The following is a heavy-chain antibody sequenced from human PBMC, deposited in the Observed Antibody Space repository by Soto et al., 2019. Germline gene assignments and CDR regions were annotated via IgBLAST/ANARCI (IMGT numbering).Heavy chain of an antibody. CDR2: IYYSGST. CDR3: ARRLRDYAYAFDI. D-gene: IGHD4-17*01. CDR1: GGSVSSGSYY. Sequence: SETLSLTCTVSGGSVSSGSYYWSWIRQPPGKGLEWIGYIYYSGSTNYNPSLKSRVTISVDTSKNQFSLKLSSVTAADTAVYYCARRLRDYAYAFDIWGQGTMVTVSS. J-gene: IGHJ3*02. V-gene: IGHV4-61*01.